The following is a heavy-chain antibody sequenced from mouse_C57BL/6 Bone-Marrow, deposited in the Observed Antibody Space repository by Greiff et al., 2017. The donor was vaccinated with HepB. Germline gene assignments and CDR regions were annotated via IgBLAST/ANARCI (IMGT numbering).Heavy chain of an antibody. J-gene: IGHJ2*01. V-gene: IGHV1-81*01. CDR1: GYTFTSYG. Sequence: VKLQESGAELARPGASVKLSCKASGYTFTSYGISWVKQRTGQGLEWIGEIYPRSGNTYYNEKFKGKATLTADKSSSTAYMELRSLTSEDSAVYFCLYYDYVYFDYWGQGTTLTVSS. CDR2: IYPRSGNT. D-gene: IGHD2-4*01. CDR3: LYYDYVYFDY.